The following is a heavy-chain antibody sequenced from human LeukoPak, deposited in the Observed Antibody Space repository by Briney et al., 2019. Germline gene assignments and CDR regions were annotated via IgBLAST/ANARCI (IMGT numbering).Heavy chain of an antibody. V-gene: IGHV3-7*01. CDR3: ATYTQNFGAPGTDY. J-gene: IGHJ4*02. CDR1: GFTFSKYW. CDR2: IDKNGREK. D-gene: IGHD3-10*01. Sequence: SGGSLRLSCTVSGFTFSKYWMRWVSQAPGKGLEWEASIDKNGREKLYVDSVEGRFTISRDNAKDSVYLQMTSLGAEDTAVYYCATYTQNFGAPGTDYWGQGTLVTVSS.